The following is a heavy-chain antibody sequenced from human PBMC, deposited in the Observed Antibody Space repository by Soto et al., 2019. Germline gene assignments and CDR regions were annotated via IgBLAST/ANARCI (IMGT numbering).Heavy chain of an antibody. CDR1: GFKFSNYA. D-gene: IGHD3-16*01. CDR3: AKDRRAGGNSAFYFDF. CDR2: ISATGGGT. Sequence: GGSLRRSGSASGFKFSNYAMSWVRQAPGKGLEWVSLISATGGGTYYADSVKGRFTISRDNSHNTLYLQVHSLTAEDTAVYYCAKDRRAGGNSAFYFDFWGPGAQVPVSS. V-gene: IGHV3-23*01. J-gene: IGHJ4*02.